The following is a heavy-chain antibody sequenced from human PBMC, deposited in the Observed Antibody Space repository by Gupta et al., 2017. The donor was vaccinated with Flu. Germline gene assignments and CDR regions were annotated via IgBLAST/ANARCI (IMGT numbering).Heavy chain of an antibody. V-gene: IGHV3-23*01. CDR2: ISGGGGST. D-gene: IGHD3-22*01. CDR1: GFTFSSYA. Sequence: EGQLLESGGGLVQPGGSPRLPWAVSGFTFSSYAMTWVRQAPGKGLEWVSAISGGGGSTYYADSVKGRFTISRDNSKNTLYLQMNSLRAEDTAVYYCAKDSRRITMILVDNPGGYWGQGTLVTVSS. CDR3: AKDSRRITMILVDNPGGY. J-gene: IGHJ4*02.